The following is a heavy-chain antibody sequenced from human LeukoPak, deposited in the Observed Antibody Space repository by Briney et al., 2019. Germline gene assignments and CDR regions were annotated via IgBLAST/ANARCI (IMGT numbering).Heavy chain of an antibody. J-gene: IGHJ5*02. CDR2: INYSGTT. Sequence: PSETLSLTCTVSSVSISSGDYYWGRVRQPPGEGLEWIASINYSGTTFYNPSLKSRVTISVDTSENQFSLKLSSVTAADTALYYCARRRSGKNWFDPWGQGTLVTVSS. CDR1: SVSISSGDYY. D-gene: IGHD3-10*01. CDR3: ARRRSGKNWFDP. V-gene: IGHV4-39*01.